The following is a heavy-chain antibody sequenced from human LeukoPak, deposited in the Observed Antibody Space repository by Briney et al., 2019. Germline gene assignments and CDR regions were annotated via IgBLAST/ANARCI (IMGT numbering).Heavy chain of an antibody. CDR1: GYTFTAYY. CDR3: ARGLLVATMRTYYFDY. D-gene: IGHD5-12*01. J-gene: IGHJ4*02. V-gene: IGHV1-2*02. CDR2: VNPNSGGA. Sequence: ASVKVSCTASGYTFTAYYIYWVRQAPGQGLEWMGWVNPNSGGANYAQKFQGRVTMTRDTSISTASMELSRLRSDDTAVYYCARGLLVATMRTYYFDYWGQGTLVTVSS.